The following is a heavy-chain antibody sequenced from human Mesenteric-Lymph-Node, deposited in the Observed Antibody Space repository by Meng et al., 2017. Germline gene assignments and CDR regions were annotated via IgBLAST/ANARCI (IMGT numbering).Heavy chain of an antibody. J-gene: IGHJ3*02. Sequence: GGSLRLSCAASGFTFSSYSMNWVRQAPGKGLEWVSSISSSSSYIYYADSVKGRFTISRDNAKNSLYLQMNSLRAEDTAVYYCARAAGGGTTGTWDAFDIWGQGTMFTVSS. CDR1: GFTFSSYS. CDR3: ARAAGGGTTGTWDAFDI. D-gene: IGHD1-1*01. CDR2: ISSSSSYI. V-gene: IGHV3-21*01.